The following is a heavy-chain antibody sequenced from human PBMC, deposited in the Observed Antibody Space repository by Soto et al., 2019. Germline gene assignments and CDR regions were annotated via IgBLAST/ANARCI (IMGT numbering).Heavy chain of an antibody. Sequence: SETLSLTCAVYGGSFSGYYWSWIRQPPGKGLEWSGEINHSGSTNYNPSLKSRVTISVDTSKNQFSLKLSSVTAADTAVYYCARGPYSSSWYLGYGMDVWGQGTTVTVS. CDR1: GGSFSGYY. D-gene: IGHD6-13*01. V-gene: IGHV4-34*01. CDR3: ARGPYSSSWYLGYGMDV. J-gene: IGHJ6*02. CDR2: INHSGST.